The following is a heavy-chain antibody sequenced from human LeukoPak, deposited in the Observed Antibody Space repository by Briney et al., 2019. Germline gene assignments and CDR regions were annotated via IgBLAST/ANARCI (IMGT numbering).Heavy chain of an antibody. J-gene: IGHJ6*02. D-gene: IGHD3-10*01. CDR1: GFTVSSNY. V-gene: IGHV3-53*01. CDR3: ARDSTMVYGMDV. Sequence: HPGGSLRLSCAASGFTVSSNYMSWVRQAPGKGLDWVSVIYSAGTTYYADSVKGRFTISRDNSKNTLYLQMNSLRAEDTAVYYCARDSTMVYGMDVWGQGTTVTVSS. CDR2: IYSAGTT.